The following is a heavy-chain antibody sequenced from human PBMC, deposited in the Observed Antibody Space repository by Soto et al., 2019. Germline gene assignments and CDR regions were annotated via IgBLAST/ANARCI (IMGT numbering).Heavy chain of an antibody. D-gene: IGHD2-21*01. V-gene: IGHV2-26*01. Sequence: QVTLKESGPVLVKPTETLTLTCTVSGFSLSNARMGVSWIRQPPGKALEWLAHIFSNDEKSYSTSLKSRLTTANDTSKSQVVLTMTNLDPVDTATYYCARMPPASYCGGDCYDYWGQGTLVTVSS. CDR2: IFSNDEK. CDR3: ARMPPASYCGGDCYDY. J-gene: IGHJ4*02. CDR1: GFSLSNARMG.